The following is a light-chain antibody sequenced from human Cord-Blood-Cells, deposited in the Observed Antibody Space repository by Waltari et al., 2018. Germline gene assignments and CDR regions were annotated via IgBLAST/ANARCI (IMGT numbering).Light chain of an antibody. CDR1: SSDVGRYTL. CDR2: EGS. V-gene: IGLV2-23*01. CDR3: CSYAGSSTWV. J-gene: IGLJ3*02. Sequence: QSALTQPASVSGSPGQSITVSCTGTSSDVGRYTLVSWYQHHPGKAPKLMIYEGSKRPSGVSNRFSGSKSGNTASLTISVLQAEDEADYYCCSYAGSSTWVFGGGTKLTVL.